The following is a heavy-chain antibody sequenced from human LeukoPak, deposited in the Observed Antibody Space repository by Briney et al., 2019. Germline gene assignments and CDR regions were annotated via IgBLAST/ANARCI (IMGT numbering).Heavy chain of an antibody. CDR3: ARDANWGSNWFDP. CDR2: IWYDGSNK. Sequence: GGSLRLSCAASGFTFSTYAMSWVRQAPGKGLEWVAVIWYDGSNKYYADSVKGRFTISRDNSKNTLYLQMNSLRAEDTAVYYCARDANWGSNWFDPWGQGTLVTVSS. D-gene: IGHD7-27*01. V-gene: IGHV3-33*08. J-gene: IGHJ5*02. CDR1: GFTFSTYA.